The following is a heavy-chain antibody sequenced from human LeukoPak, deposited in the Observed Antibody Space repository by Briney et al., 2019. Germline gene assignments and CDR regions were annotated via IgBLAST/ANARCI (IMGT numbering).Heavy chain of an antibody. J-gene: IGHJ3*02. Sequence: SETLSLTCTVSGGSISSGGYYWSWIRQHPGKGLEWIGYIYYSGSTYYNPSLKSRVTISVDTSKTQFSLKLSSVTAADTAVYYCARELGLRYFDWLSESDAFDIWGQGTMVTVSS. V-gene: IGHV4-31*03. CDR2: IYYSGST. CDR3: ARELGLRYFDWLSESDAFDI. CDR1: GGSISSGGYY. D-gene: IGHD3-9*01.